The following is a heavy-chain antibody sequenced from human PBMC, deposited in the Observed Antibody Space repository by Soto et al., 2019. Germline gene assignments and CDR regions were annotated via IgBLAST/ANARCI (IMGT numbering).Heavy chain of an antibody. CDR2: ISSNGGST. J-gene: IGHJ4*02. CDR1: GFTFSSYA. CDR3: ARGPGYYFDY. V-gene: IGHV3-64*01. Sequence: EVQLVESGGGLVQPGGSLRLSCAASGFTFSSYAMHWVRQAPGKGLEYVSAISSNGGSTXXXXXVKGRFTISRDNSKXXXXXXXXXXXXXXXXXXXXARGPGYYFDYWGQGTLVTVSS.